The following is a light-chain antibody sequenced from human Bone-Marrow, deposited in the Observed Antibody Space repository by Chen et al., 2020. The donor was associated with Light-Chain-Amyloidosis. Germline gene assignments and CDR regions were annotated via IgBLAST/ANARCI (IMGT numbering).Light chain of an antibody. CDR3: SSYTSSSTL. CDR1: SSDVGGYNY. Sequence: QSALTQPASVSGSPGQSSTIPCPGTSSDVGGYNYVSWYQHHPGKAPKLMLYEVSNRPSGVSNRFYGSKSGNTASLTISGLQAEDEADYYCSSYTSSSTLFGGGTKLTVL. CDR2: EVS. V-gene: IGLV2-14*01. J-gene: IGLJ2*01.